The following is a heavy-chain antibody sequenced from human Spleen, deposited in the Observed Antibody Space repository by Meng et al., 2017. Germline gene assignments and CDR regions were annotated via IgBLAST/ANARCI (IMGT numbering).Heavy chain of an antibody. CDR1: GFTFRNYA. Sequence: GESLKISCAASGFTFRNYAMSWVRQAPGKGLEWVSGIYDRGSNTYYADSVKGRFTISRDNSKNTLYLQMNRLRVEDTAIYYCAKEEGQQLYRQFDLWGRGTLVTVSS. CDR3: AKEEGQQLYRQFDL. D-gene: IGHD6-13*01. CDR2: IYDRGSNT. J-gene: IGHJ2*01. V-gene: IGHV3-23*01.